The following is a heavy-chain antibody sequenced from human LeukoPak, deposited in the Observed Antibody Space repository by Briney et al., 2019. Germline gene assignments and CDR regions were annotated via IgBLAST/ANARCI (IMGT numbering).Heavy chain of an antibody. CDR2: ISAYNGNT. Sequence: ASVKVSCKASGYTFTSYGISWVRQAPGQGLEWMGWISAYNGNTNYAQKLQGRVTMTTDTSTSTAYMELRSLRSDDTAVYYCARDNPGMAAAGIIGFDYWGQGTLVTVSS. CDR1: GYTFTSYG. CDR3: ARDNPGMAAAGIIGFDY. V-gene: IGHV1-18*04. D-gene: IGHD6-13*01. J-gene: IGHJ4*02.